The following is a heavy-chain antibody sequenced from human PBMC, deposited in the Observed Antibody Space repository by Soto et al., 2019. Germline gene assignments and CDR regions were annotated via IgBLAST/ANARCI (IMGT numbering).Heavy chain of an antibody. Sequence: QVQLVQSGAGVKKPGASVKVSCKASGYTFTSYGISWVRQAPGQGLEWLGWISAYNANTNYAQKLQGRVTMTTDTPTSTAYMELRSLRSDDTAVYYCARDGLIAVAGMGGAFDIWGQGTMVTVST. CDR3: ARDGLIAVAGMGGAFDI. D-gene: IGHD6-19*01. V-gene: IGHV1-18*01. CDR1: GYTFTSYG. J-gene: IGHJ3*02. CDR2: ISAYNANT.